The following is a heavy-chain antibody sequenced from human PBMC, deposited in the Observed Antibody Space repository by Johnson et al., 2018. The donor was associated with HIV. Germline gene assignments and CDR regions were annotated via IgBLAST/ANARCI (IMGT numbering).Heavy chain of an antibody. CDR1: GFTFSSYA. CDR2: ISYDGSNK. Sequence: VQLVESGGGVVQPGGTLRLSCAASGFTFSSYAMHWVRQAPGKGLEWVAVISYDGSNKYYADSVKGRFTISRDNAKNSLYLQMNSLRAEDTAVYYCAREGPYSSRWGAFDIWGQGTMVTVSS. D-gene: IGHD6-13*01. V-gene: IGHV3-30-3*01. J-gene: IGHJ3*02. CDR3: AREGPYSSRWGAFDI.